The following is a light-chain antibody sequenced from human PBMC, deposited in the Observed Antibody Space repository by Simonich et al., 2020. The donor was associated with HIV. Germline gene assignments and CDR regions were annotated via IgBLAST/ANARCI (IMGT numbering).Light chain of an antibody. Sequence: EIVLTQSPATLSLSPGERATLSCRASQSVSTYLAWYQQKPGQAPRLVIYDASKRATGIPARFSGGGSGTDFTLPISSLEPEDFATYYCQQRRNWPLTFGGGTKVDIK. CDR1: QSVSTY. CDR2: DAS. V-gene: IGKV3-11*01. J-gene: IGKJ4*01. CDR3: QQRRNWPLT.